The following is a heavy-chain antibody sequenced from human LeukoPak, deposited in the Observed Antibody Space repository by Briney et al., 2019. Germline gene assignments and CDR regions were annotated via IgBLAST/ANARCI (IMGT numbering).Heavy chain of an antibody. Sequence: ASVKVSCKASGYTFTSYAMHWVRQAPGQRLEWMGWINAGNGNTKYSQEFQGRVTITRDTSASTAYMELSSLRSEDMAVYYCAREGYYDSSGYYPGGYFDYWGQGTLVTVSS. J-gene: IGHJ4*02. V-gene: IGHV1-3*03. D-gene: IGHD3-22*01. CDR2: INAGNGNT. CDR1: GYTFTSYA. CDR3: AREGYYDSSGYYPGGYFDY.